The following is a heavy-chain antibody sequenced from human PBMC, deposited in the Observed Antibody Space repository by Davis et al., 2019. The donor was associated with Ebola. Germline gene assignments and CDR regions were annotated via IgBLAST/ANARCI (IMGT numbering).Heavy chain of an antibody. Sequence: PGGSLRLSCAASGFTFNKYWMHWVRQAPGKGLVYVSRISSDGGITSYADSVKGRFTISRDNAKSTLYLQMNSLTAEDTAVYYCTRTPAAGLWGQGTLVTVSS. V-gene: IGHV3-74*01. CDR1: GFTFNKYW. D-gene: IGHD6-13*01. CDR2: ISSDGGIT. CDR3: TRTPAAGL. J-gene: IGHJ4*02.